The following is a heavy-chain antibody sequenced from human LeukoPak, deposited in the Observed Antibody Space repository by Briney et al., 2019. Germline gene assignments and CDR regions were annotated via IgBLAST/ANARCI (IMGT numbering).Heavy chain of an antibody. CDR3: AKGPPLSDYLDY. CDR1: GFTFSSYG. J-gene: IGHJ4*02. Sequence: GGPLRLSCAVSGFTFSSYGMHWVRQAPGKGLEWVAVISYDGSNKYYAGSVKGRFTISRDNSKNTPYRQMNGLRAEDTAVYYRAKGPPLSDYLDYSRQRTLVTVS. CDR2: ISYDGSNK. V-gene: IGHV3-30*18. D-gene: IGHD1-26*01.